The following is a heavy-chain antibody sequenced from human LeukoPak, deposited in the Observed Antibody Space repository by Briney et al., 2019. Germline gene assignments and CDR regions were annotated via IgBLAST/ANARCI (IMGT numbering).Heavy chain of an antibody. Sequence: PGGSLRLSCAASGFTFSSYWMHWVRQAPGKGLVWVSRIKNDGSSTSYADSVKGRFTISRDNAKNTVYLQMNSLRAEDTAVYYCATEAGAAPDWYFDLWGRGTLVTVSS. CDR3: ATEAGAAPDWYFDL. J-gene: IGHJ2*01. V-gene: IGHV3-74*01. CDR2: IKNDGSST. D-gene: IGHD6-19*01. CDR1: GFTFSSYW.